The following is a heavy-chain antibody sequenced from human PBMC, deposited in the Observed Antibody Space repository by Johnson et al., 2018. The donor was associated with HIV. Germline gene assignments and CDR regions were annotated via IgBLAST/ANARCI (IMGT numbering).Heavy chain of an antibody. CDR1: GFSLSNCG. J-gene: IGHJ3*02. CDR2: ISYDGSNK. D-gene: IGHD1-26*01. Sequence: QVQLVESGGGVVQPGGSLRVPCAASGFSLSNCGMHWVRQAPGKGLEWVAVISYDGSNKYYADSVKGRFTISRDNSKNTLFLQMNSLRPEDTSVYYCAKDRYGGSYPDAFDIWGQGTMVTVSS. V-gene: IGHV3-30*19. CDR3: AKDRYGGSYPDAFDI.